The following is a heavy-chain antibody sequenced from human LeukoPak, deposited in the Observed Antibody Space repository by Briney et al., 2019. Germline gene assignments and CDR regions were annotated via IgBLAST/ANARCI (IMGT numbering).Heavy chain of an antibody. CDR3: AFVGGSGSVNYYYMDV. V-gene: IGHV4-4*09. Sequence: SETLSLTCTVSGGSISSYYWSWIRQPPGKGLQWIGYIYTSGSTNYNPSLKSRVTISVDTSKNQFSLKLSSVTAADTAVYYCAFVGGSGSVNYYYMDVWGKGTTVTVSS. CDR1: GGSISSYY. J-gene: IGHJ6*03. D-gene: IGHD3-10*01. CDR2: IYTSGST.